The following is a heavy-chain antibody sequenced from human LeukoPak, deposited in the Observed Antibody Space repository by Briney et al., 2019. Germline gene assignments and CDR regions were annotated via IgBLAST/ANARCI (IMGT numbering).Heavy chain of an antibody. CDR3: AKDLRGSYTGCFDY. CDR1: GFTFDDYA. CDR2: ISWNSGSI. J-gene: IGHJ4*02. V-gene: IGHV3-9*01. D-gene: IGHD1-26*01. Sequence: GGSLRLSCAASGFTFDDYAMHWVRHAPGKGLEWVSGISWNSGSIGYADSVKGRFTISRDNAKNSLYLQMNSLRAEDTALYYCAKDLRGSYTGCFDYWGQGTLVTVSS.